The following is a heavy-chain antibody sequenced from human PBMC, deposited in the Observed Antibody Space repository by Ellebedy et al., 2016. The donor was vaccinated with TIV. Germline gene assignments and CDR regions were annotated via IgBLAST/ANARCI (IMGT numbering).Heavy chain of an antibody. V-gene: IGHV4-59*01. CDR1: GSINNNY. Sequence: MPSETLSLTCTVSGSINNNYWSWIRQPPGKGLEWIGYIYYSGSRGTTTYNPSLESRVTISVDTSKTQFSLKLTSVTTADTAVYYCARSLGSGTYVFDSWGQGTLVTVSS. J-gene: IGHJ4*02. CDR3: ARSLGSGTYVFDS. D-gene: IGHD1-7*01. CDR2: IYYSGSRGTT.